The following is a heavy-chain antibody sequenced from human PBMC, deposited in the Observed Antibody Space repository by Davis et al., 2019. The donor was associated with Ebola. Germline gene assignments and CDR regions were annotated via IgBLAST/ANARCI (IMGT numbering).Heavy chain of an antibody. D-gene: IGHD2-2*01. CDR3: ARALPRYCSSTSCQRGGWFDP. J-gene: IGHJ5*02. Sequence: PGGSLRLSCEASGFIFSDYEMNWVRQTPGKGLEWVAYVGNSVDRIHYAASVKGRFTISRDNAKNSLYLQMNSLRAEDTAVYYCARALPRYCSSTSCQRGGWFDPWGQGTLVTVSS. CDR1: GFIFSDYE. V-gene: IGHV3-48*03. CDR2: VGNSVDRI.